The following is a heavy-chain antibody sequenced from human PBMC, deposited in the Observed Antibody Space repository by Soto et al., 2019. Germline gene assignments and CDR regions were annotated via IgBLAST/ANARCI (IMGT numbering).Heavy chain of an antibody. D-gene: IGHD2-2*01. CDR3: ARDVGYCSSTSCYNEYYFDY. Sequence: GGSLRLSCAASGFTFSSYGMHWVRQAPGKGLEWVAVIWYDGSNKYYADSVKGRFTISRDNSKNTLYLQMNSLRAEDTAVYYCARDVGYCSSTSCYNEYYFDYWGQGTLVTVSS. CDR1: GFTFSSYG. J-gene: IGHJ4*02. CDR2: IWYDGSNK. V-gene: IGHV3-33*01.